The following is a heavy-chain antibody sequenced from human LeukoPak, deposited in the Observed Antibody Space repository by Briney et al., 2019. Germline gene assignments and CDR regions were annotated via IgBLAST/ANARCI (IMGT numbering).Heavy chain of an antibody. CDR1: GYSISSGYY. CDR2: IYNSGST. D-gene: IGHD2-15*01. V-gene: IGHV4-38-2*02. Sequence: PSETLSLTCTVSGYSISSGYYWGWIRQPPGKGLEWIGNIYNSGSTYYKPSLKSRVTISVDTSKNQFSLKLSSVTAADTAVYYCARWAVVTANYFDYWGQGTLVTVSS. CDR3: ARWAVVTANYFDY. J-gene: IGHJ4*02.